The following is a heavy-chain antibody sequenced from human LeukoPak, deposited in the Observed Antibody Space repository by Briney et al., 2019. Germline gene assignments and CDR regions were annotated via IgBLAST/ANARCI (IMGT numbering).Heavy chain of an antibody. V-gene: IGHV3-48*03. D-gene: IGHD1-1*01. CDR2: ISSGGRII. J-gene: IGHJ4*01. CDR1: GFTFSIYE. CDR3: GRETGAGGYFDY. Sequence: PGGSLRLSCTASGFTFSIYEMNGVRQAPGKGLEWVSYISSGGRIIFYADSVKGRFTISRDNAKNSLYLQMSSLRAEETAVYYCGRETGAGGYFDYWGQGTLVTVSS.